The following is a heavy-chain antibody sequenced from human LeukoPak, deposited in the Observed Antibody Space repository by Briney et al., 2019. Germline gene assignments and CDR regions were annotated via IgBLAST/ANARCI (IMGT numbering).Heavy chain of an antibody. D-gene: IGHD3-9*01. Sequence: SETLSLTCAVYGGPFSGYYWSWIRQPPGKGLEWIGEINHSGGTYYKPSLNSRVTMSVDTSKNQFSLRLSSVTAADTAMYYCARINYDILTGYYLDYWGQGTLVTVSS. J-gene: IGHJ4*02. CDR3: ARINYDILTGYYLDY. V-gene: IGHV4-34*01. CDR1: GGPFSGYY. CDR2: INHSGGT.